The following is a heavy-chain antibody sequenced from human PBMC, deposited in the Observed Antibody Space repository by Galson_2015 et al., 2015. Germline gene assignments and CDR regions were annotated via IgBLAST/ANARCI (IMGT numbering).Heavy chain of an antibody. Sequence: SLRLSCAASGFTFSSYNMIWVRQTPGKGLEWIAFISTSSSTIYYAESVKGRFTISRDNAKNSLYLQMDSLGAEDTAVYYCARGTSSYDTWGQGTLVTVSS. CDR1: GFTFSSYN. J-gene: IGHJ5*02. CDR2: ISTSSSTI. V-gene: IGHV3-48*01. CDR3: ARGTSSYDT. D-gene: IGHD2-15*01.